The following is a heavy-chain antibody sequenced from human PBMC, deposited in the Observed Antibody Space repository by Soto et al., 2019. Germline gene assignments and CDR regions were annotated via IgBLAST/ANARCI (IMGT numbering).Heavy chain of an antibody. Sequence: GGSLRLSCAASGFTVSSNYMSWVRQAPGKGLEWVSVIYSGGSTYYADSVKGRFTISRDNSKNTLYLQMNSLGAEDTAVYYCAREAGSSYFDYWGQGTLVTVSS. D-gene: IGHD3-10*01. V-gene: IGHV3-53*01. CDR3: AREAGSSYFDY. J-gene: IGHJ4*02. CDR1: GFTVSSNY. CDR2: IYSGGST.